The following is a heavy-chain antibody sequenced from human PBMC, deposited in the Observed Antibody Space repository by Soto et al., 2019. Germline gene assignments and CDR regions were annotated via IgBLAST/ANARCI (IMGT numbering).Heavy chain of an antibody. CDR2: VYYSGST. Sequence: QLQLQESGPGLVKPSETLSLTCTVSGGSISSSSYYWGWIRQPPGKGLEWIGSVYYSGSTYYNPSLKSRVTISVDTSKNQFSLKLSSVTAADTAVYYCARGKVHGSGSTNWFDPWGQGTLVTVSS. V-gene: IGHV4-39*01. J-gene: IGHJ5*02. D-gene: IGHD3-10*01. CDR3: ARGKVHGSGSTNWFDP. CDR1: GGSISSSSYY.